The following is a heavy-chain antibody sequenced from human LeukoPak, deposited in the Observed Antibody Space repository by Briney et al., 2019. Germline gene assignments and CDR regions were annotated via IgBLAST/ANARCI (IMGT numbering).Heavy chain of an antibody. CDR2: IKQDGSEK. Sequence: GGSLRLSCAASGFTFSSFWMSWVRQAPGKGLEWVANIKQDGSEKYYVDSVKGRFTISRDNAKNSLYLQMNSLRAEDTAVYYCARATYCSSTSCYHDYYYGMDVWGQGTTGTVSS. CDR3: ARATYCSSTSCYHDYYYGMDV. V-gene: IGHV3-7*04. J-gene: IGHJ6*02. CDR1: GFTFSSFW. D-gene: IGHD2-2*01.